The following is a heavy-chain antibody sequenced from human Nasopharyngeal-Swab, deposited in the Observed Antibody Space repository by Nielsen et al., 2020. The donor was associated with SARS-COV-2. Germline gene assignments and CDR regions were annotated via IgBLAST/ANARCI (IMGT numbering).Heavy chain of an antibody. CDR1: GFTFNNYN. CDR2: ISSSSYI. D-gene: IGHD3-3*01. CDR3: ARDGLDYDFWSAYFMDV. J-gene: IGHJ6*02. Sequence: GEALKISCAASGFTFNNYNFNWVRQAPGKGLEWVSSISSSSYIYYADSVKGRFTISRDSAKNSLYLQMNSLRAEDTAVYYCARDGLDYDFWSAYFMDVWGQGTTVTVSS. V-gene: IGHV3-21*01.